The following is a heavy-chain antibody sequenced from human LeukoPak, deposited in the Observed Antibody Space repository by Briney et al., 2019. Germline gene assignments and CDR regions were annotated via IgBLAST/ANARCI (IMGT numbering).Heavy chain of an antibody. J-gene: IGHJ6*03. D-gene: IGHD3-10*01. Sequence: SETLSLTCTVSGASISSGTYYWSWIRQPPGKGLEWIGYIYYSGYTNYNPSLKSRVTISVDTSKNQFSLKLSSVTAADTAVYYCARTTMVRGTYYMDVWGKGTTVTISS. CDR2: IYYSGYT. CDR3: ARTTMVRGTYYMDV. CDR1: GASISSGTYY. V-gene: IGHV4-61*01.